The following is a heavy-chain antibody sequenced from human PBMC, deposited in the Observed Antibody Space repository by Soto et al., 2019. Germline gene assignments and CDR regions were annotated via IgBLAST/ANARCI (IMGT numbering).Heavy chain of an antibody. CDR2: ISYDGSNK. V-gene: IGHV3-30*18. Sequence: QVQLVESGGGVVQPGWSLRLSCAASGFTFSSYGMHWVRQAPGKGLEWVAVISYDGSNKYYADSVKGRFTISRDNSKNTLYLQMNSLRAEDTAVYYCAKCGVGDYYYGMDVWGQGTTVTVSS. CDR3: AKCGVGDYYYGMDV. J-gene: IGHJ6*02. D-gene: IGHD3-10*01. CDR1: GFTFSSYG.